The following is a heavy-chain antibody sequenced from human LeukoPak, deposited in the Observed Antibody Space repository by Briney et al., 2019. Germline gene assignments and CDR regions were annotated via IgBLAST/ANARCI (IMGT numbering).Heavy chain of an antibody. J-gene: IGHJ4*02. V-gene: IGHV1-46*01. Sequence: ASVKVSCKASGYTFTSYYMHWVRQAPGQGLEWMGIINPSGGSTSYAQKFQGRVTMTRDTSISTAYMELSRLRSDDTAVYYCARGRRTYYDSSGYRGNDYWGQGTLVTVSS. D-gene: IGHD3-22*01. CDR2: INPSGGST. CDR3: ARGRRTYYDSSGYRGNDY. CDR1: GYTFTSYY.